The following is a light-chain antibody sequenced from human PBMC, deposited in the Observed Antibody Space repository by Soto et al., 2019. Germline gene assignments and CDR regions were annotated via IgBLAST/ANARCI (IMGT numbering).Light chain of an antibody. J-gene: IGKJ1*01. V-gene: IGKV3-15*01. CDR3: QQYGISPSWT. CDR2: GAS. CDR1: QSVSSN. Sequence: EIVMTQSPATLSVSPGERATLCCRASQSVSSNLAWYQQKPGQAPRLLIYGASTRATGIPARFSGSGSGTDFTLTISRLEPEDFAVYYCQQYGISPSWTFGQGTKVDIK.